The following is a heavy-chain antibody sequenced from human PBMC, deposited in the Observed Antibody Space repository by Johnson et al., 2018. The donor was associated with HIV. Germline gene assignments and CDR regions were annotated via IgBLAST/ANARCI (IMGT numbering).Heavy chain of an antibody. J-gene: IGHJ3*02. Sequence: VQLVESGGGLVQPGGSLRLSCAASGFTFSSYWMSWVRQAPGKGLEWVANIKQDGSEKYYVDSLKGRFTISRDNVKKSLFLQMNGLRAEDTAVYYCANFRGTTRNPDAFDIWGQGTMVTVSS. CDR2: IKQDGSEK. D-gene: IGHD1-1*01. V-gene: IGHV3-7*05. CDR3: ANFRGTTRNPDAFDI. CDR1: GFTFSSYW.